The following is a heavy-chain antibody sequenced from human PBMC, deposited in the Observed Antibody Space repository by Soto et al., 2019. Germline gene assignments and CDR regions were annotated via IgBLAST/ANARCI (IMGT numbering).Heavy chain of an antibody. V-gene: IGHV3-7*03. CDR2: IKQDGSEK. CDR1: GFTFSSYW. J-gene: IGHJ5*02. CDR3: ARGQWLPRDWFDP. Sequence: EVQLVESGGGLVQPGGSLRLSCAASGFTFSSYWMCWVRQAPGKGLEWVANIKQDGSEKYYVDSVKGRFTISRDNAKNSLYLQMNSLRAEDTAVYYCARGQWLPRDWFDPWGQGTLVTVSS. D-gene: IGHD6-19*01.